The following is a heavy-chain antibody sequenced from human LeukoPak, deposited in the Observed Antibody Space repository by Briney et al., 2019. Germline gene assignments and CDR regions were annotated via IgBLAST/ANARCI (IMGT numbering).Heavy chain of an antibody. J-gene: IGHJ2*01. D-gene: IGHD2-2*01. CDR3: IVVLVPAAFWHFDV. CDR2: IGPDGSQK. V-gene: IGHV3-33*01. Sequence: GTSLRLSCAASGFTFTWHGFRWVRQAPGKGLEWVAVIGPDGSQKYYADSVKGRFAISRDNSRNTLYLQMDSLRSEDTAVYYCIVVLVPAAFWHFDVWGRGTLVTVSS. CDR1: GFTFTWHG.